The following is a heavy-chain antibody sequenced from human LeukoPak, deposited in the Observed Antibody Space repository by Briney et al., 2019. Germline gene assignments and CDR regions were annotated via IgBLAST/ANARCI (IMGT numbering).Heavy chain of an antibody. J-gene: IGHJ4*02. Sequence: PGGSLRLSCAASGFTFSSYAMSWVRQAPGKGLEWVSAISGSGGSTYYADSVKGRFTISRDNSKNTLYLQMNSLRAEDTAVYYCARAENPPLELPDYWGQGTLVTVSS. CDR1: GFTFSSYA. CDR3: ARAENPPLELPDY. CDR2: ISGSGGST. D-gene: IGHD1-7*01. V-gene: IGHV3-23*01.